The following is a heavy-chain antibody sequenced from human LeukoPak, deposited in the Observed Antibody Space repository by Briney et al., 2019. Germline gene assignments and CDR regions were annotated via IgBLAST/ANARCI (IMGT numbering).Heavy chain of an antibody. CDR1: GFTFSTYG. CDR3: AKDLGWQQLAQGY. D-gene: IGHD6-13*01. Sequence: GGSLRLSCAASGFTFSTYGMHWVRQAPGKGLEWVAFIQYDGDNKYYADSVKGRFTISRDNSKNTLYLQMNSLRAEDTAVYYCAKDLGWQQLAQGYWGQGTLVTVSS. V-gene: IGHV3-30*02. J-gene: IGHJ4*02. CDR2: IQYDGDNK.